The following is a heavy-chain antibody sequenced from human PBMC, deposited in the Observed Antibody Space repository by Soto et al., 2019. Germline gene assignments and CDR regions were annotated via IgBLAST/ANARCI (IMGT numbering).Heavy chain of an antibody. J-gene: IGHJ4*02. D-gene: IGHD2-15*01. V-gene: IGHV3-30*18. Sequence: GGSLRLSCAASGFTFSSYGMHWVRQAPGKGLEWVAVISYDGSNKYYADSVKGRFTISRDNSKNTLYLQMNSLRAEDTAVYYCAKERGVVVAATFLGYWGQGTLVTVSS. CDR3: AKERGVVVAATFLGY. CDR1: GFTFSSYG. CDR2: ISYDGSNK.